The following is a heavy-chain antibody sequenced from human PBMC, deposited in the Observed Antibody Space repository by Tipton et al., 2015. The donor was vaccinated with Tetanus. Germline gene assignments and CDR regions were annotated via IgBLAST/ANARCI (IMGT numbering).Heavy chain of an antibody. CDR3: ARANFDFSKKGPFDS. Sequence: TLSLTCAVSGASISSIYSWSWIRQPPGKGLEWIGYVFRSGSADYNPSLKSRVNISLDRSENQISLMLTSVTAADTAMYFCARANFDFSKKGPFDSWGQGILVIVSS. J-gene: IGHJ4*02. CDR2: VFRSGSA. D-gene: IGHD3-3*01. V-gene: IGHV4-30-2*01. CDR1: GASISSIYS.